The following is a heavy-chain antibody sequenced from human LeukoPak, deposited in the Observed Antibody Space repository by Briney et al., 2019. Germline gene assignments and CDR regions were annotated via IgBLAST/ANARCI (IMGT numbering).Heavy chain of an antibody. V-gene: IGHV1-69*13. Sequence: SVKVSCKASGGTFSGYAISWVRQAPGQGLEWMGGIIPIFGTANYAQKFQGKVTINADESTSTAYIELSSLRYEDTAVYYCAKGTMDTNDVGFDYWGQGTLVTVSS. CDR1: GGTFSGYA. J-gene: IGHJ4*02. CDR2: IIPIFGTA. D-gene: IGHD5-24*01. CDR3: AKGTMDTNDVGFDY.